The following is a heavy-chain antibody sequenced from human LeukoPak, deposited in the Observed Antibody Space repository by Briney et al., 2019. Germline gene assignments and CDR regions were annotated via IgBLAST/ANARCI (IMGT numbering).Heavy chain of an antibody. CDR1: GFTFRDFA. D-gene: IGHD2-2*01. J-gene: IGHJ4*02. CDR2: ISSQTYGATA. CDR3: TRLPPEGRYCSSISCSAFDY. Sequence: GGSLRLSCTTSGFTFRDFAVIWVRQAPGKGLEWISSISSQTYGATAEYGASVRGRFSISGDDSQSIAYLQMNSLKTEDTAVYYCTRLPPEGRYCSSISCSAFDYWGRGTLVTVSS. V-gene: IGHV3-49*04.